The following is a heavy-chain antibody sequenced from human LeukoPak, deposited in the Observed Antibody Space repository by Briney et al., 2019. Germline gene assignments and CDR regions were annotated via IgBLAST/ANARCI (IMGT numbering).Heavy chain of an antibody. D-gene: IGHD6-13*01. CDR1: GDSVSRNSAA. CDR3: AREAAAGTGWFDP. V-gene: IGHV6-1*01. CDR2: TYYRSKWYN. Sequence: SQTLSLTCAISGDSVSRNSAAWTWIRQSPSRGLEWLGRTYYRSKWYNDYAVSVKSRITINPDTSTNQFSLQLNSVTPEDTAVYYCAREAAAGTGWFDPWGQGTLVTVSS. J-gene: IGHJ5*02.